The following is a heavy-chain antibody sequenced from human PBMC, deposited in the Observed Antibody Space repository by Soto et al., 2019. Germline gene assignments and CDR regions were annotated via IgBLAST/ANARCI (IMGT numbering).Heavy chain of an antibody. D-gene: IGHD2-15*01. V-gene: IGHV4-4*07. CDR1: GGSMSSFY. Sequence: SETLSLTCVVSGGSMSSFYWSWIRQSADKGLEWIGRIYPTGITNYNPSLKSRVTMSIDTSKKQFSLKVRSVTAADTARYYCARDRGGGWIDTWGQGALVTVSS. CDR2: IYPTGIT. CDR3: ARDRGGGWIDT. J-gene: IGHJ5*02.